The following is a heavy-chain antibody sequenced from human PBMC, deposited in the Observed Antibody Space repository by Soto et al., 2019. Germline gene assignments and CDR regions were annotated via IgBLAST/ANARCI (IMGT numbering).Heavy chain of an antibody. CDR3: ARSSGGNFGIIIEGTNWFAP. CDR1: GASFNDNH. V-gene: IGHV4-34*01. D-gene: IGHD1-26*01. Sequence: SETLSLTCNVSGASFNDNHWSWIRQSPGKGLDWIGDINHAGDTYYNPSLKSRLVISVDTSKSQFSLRLSSVTAADTAMYYCARSSGGNFGIIIEGTNWFAPWGQGTLVTVSS. CDR2: INHAGDT. J-gene: IGHJ5*02.